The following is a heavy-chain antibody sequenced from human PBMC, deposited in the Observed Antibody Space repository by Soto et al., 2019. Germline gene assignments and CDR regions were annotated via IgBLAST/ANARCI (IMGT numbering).Heavy chain of an antibody. J-gene: IGHJ6*02. Sequence: SETLSLTCAVYGGSFSGYYWSWIRQPPGKGLEWIGEINHSGSTNYNPSLKSRVTISVDTSKNPFSLKLSSVTAADTAVYYCARAGSLMVCAIGYSSGWYYYGMDVWGQGTTVTVSS. D-gene: IGHD6-19*01. V-gene: IGHV4-34*01. CDR3: ARAGSLMVCAIGYSSGWYYYGMDV. CDR2: INHSGST. CDR1: GGSFSGYY.